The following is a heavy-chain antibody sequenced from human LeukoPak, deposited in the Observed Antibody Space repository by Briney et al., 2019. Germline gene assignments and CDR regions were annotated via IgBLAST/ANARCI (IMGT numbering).Heavy chain of an antibody. J-gene: IGHJ4*02. V-gene: IGHV3-7*01. CDR1: GFTFSSYW. CDR2: IKQEESEK. Sequence: TGGSLRLSCAASGFTFSSYWMSWVRQAPGKGLEWVANIKQEESEKYYVDSVKGRFTISRDNAKNSLYLQMNSLRAEDTAVYYCARGDSRGAATNYGDYEATDYWGQGTLVTVSS. CDR3: ARGDSRGAATNYGDYEATDY. D-gene: IGHD4-17*01.